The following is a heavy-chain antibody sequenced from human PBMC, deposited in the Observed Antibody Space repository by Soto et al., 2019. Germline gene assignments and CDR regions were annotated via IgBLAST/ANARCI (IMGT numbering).Heavy chain of an antibody. CDR2: IYSGGST. CDR3: ARDIVVVPADYYYYYGMDV. J-gene: IGHJ6*02. D-gene: IGHD2-2*01. CDR1: GVTVSRNY. Sequence: PGGSVRLCCAASGVTVSRNYMSWVGQALGKGKEWVSVIYSGGSTHYADSVKGRFTISRDNSKNTLYLQMNSLRAEDTAVYYCARDIVVVPADYYYYYGMDVWGQGTTVTVSS. V-gene: IGHV3-66*01.